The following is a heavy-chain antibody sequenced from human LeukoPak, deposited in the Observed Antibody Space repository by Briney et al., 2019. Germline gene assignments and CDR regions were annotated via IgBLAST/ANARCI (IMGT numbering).Heavy chain of an antibody. J-gene: IGHJ4*02. Sequence: GGSLRLSCAASGFTSSDYSMSWVRQAPGKGLEWVSIIYNGETYYADSVKGRFTISRDNSKNTLYLQMNSLRPEDTALYYCARDPEWQVGYWGQGVLVTVSS. CDR2: IYNGET. D-gene: IGHD6-19*01. CDR3: ARDPEWQVGY. CDR1: GFTSSDYS. V-gene: IGHV3-66*02.